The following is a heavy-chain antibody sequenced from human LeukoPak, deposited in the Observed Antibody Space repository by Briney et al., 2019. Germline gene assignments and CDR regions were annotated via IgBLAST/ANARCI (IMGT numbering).Heavy chain of an antibody. CDR3: AKVAPVASVTILVAFDY. Sequence: QAGGSLRLSCVTSGFTFSTYSMNWVRQAPGKGLEWVSAISGSGGSTYYADSVKGRFTISRDNSKNTLYLQMNSLRAEDTAVYYCAKVAPVASVTILVAFDYWGQGTLVTVSS. D-gene: IGHD3-3*01. CDR1: GFTFSTYS. CDR2: ISGSGGST. J-gene: IGHJ4*02. V-gene: IGHV3-23*01.